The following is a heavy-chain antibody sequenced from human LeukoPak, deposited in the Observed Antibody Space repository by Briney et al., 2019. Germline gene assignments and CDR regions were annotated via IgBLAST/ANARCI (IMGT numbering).Heavy chain of an antibody. J-gene: IGHJ6*02. CDR1: GFTFTNYA. CDR2: ISYDGTNK. V-gene: IGHV3-30-3*01. Sequence: PGRSLRLSCAASGFTFTNYALHWVRQAPGKGREWVAVISYDGTNKYYADSVKGRFTTSRDNSKNTLYLQMNSLRAEDTAVYYCARDRADYCSSTSCYYWRGMDVWGQGTTVTVSS. CDR3: ARDRADYCSSTSCYYWRGMDV. D-gene: IGHD2-2*01.